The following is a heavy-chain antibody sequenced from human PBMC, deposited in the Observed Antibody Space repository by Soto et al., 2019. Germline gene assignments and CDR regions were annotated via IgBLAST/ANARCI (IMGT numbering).Heavy chain of an antibody. CDR3: ARVGGELRYCSGGSCYPTYYYYYMDV. CDR1: GYTFTSYG. J-gene: IGHJ6*03. Sequence: ASVTVSCKASGYTFTSYGISWVRQAPGQGLEWMGWISAYNGNTNYAQKLQGRVTMTTDTSTSTAYMELRSLRSDDTAVYYCARVGGELRYCSGGSCYPTYYYYYMDVWGKGTTVTVS. V-gene: IGHV1-18*01. D-gene: IGHD2-15*01. CDR2: ISAYNGNT.